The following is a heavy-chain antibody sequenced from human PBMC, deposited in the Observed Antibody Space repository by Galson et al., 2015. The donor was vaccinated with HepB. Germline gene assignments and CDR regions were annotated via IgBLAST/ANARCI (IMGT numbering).Heavy chain of an antibody. V-gene: IGHV1-2*04. Sequence: SVKVSCKASGYTFTGYYMHWVRQAPGQGLEWMGWINPNSGGTNYAQKFQGWVTMTRDTSISTAYMELSRLRSDDTAVYYCARGTGYSSSWYGHWGQGTLVTVSS. D-gene: IGHD6-13*01. CDR2: INPNSGGT. CDR1: GYTFTGYY. CDR3: ARGTGYSSSWYGH. J-gene: IGHJ4*02.